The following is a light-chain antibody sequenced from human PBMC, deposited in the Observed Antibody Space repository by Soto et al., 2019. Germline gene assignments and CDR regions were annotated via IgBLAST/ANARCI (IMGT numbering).Light chain of an antibody. CDR2: DAS. J-gene: IGKJ5*01. CDR3: QQYQTYAT. Sequence: DIQMAQSPSTLSGSVGDRVTITCRASQTISSWLAWYQQKPGKAPKVLIYDASSLGSGVPSRFSGSGSGTEFTLTISSLQPDDFATYFCQQYQTYATFGQGTRLEI. CDR1: QTISSW. V-gene: IGKV1-5*01.